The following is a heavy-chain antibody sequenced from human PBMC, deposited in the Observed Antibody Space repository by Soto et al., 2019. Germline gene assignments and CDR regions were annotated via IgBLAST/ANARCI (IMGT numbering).Heavy chain of an antibody. CDR3: AREEGTATPLNY. J-gene: IGHJ4*02. CDR2: ISAYNGNT. D-gene: IGHD1-7*01. Sequence: GASVKVSCKASGYTFTTYGISWVRQAPGQGLEWMGWISAYNGNTNFAQKLQDRVTMTTDTSTSTAYMELRSLRSDDTAVYYCAREEGTATPLNYWGQGTLVTVSS. V-gene: IGHV1-18*01. CDR1: GYTFTTYG.